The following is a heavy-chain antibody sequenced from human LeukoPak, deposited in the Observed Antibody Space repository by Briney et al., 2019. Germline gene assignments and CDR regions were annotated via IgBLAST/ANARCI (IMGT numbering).Heavy chain of an antibody. CDR3: ARGKPRRSGSYCYRGYFDY. V-gene: IGHV1-8*01. D-gene: IGHD3-10*01. J-gene: IGHJ4*02. CDR1: GYTFTSYD. CDR2: MNPNSGNT. Sequence: ASVKVSCKASGYTFTSYDINWVRQATGQGLEWMGWMNPNSGNTGYAQKFQGRVTMTRNTSISTAYMELSSLRSEDTAVYYCARGKPRRSGSYCYRGYFDYWGQGTLVTVSS.